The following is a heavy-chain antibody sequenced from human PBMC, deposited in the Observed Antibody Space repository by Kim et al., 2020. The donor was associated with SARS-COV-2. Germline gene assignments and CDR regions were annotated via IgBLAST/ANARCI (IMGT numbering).Heavy chain of an antibody. J-gene: IGHJ6*03. CDR2: IYYSGST. Sequence: SETLSLTCTVSGGSISSYYWIWIRQPPGKGLEWIGYIYYSGSTNYNPSLKSRVTISLDTSKNQISLKLSSVTAADTAVYYCARLKSSSWPNYYYYYMDVWGKGTTVTASS. D-gene: IGHD6-13*01. CDR1: GGSISSYY. CDR3: ARLKSSSWPNYYYYYMDV. V-gene: IGHV4-59*01.